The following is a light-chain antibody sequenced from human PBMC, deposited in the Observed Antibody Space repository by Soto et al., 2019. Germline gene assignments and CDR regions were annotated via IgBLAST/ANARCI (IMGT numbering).Light chain of an antibody. CDR1: SSDVGGYNS. CDR3: SSYTSSNTYV. J-gene: IGLJ1*01. V-gene: IGLV2-14*03. CDR2: NVS. Sequence: QCALPQAASVSGSAVQSIALSCPGTSSDVGGYNSVSWYQQHPGKAPKLMIYNVSNRPSGVSDRFSGSKSGNTASLTISGLQAEDEADYYCSSYTSSNTYVFGTGTKVTVL.